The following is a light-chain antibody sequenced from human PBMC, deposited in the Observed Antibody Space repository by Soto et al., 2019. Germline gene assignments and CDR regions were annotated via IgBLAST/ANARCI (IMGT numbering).Light chain of an antibody. CDR3: QQYNSYPLT. V-gene: IGKV1-5*01. J-gene: IGKJ2*01. CDR2: DAS. Sequence: DIQMTQSPSTLSASVGDRVTITCRASQTISSWLAWYQQKPGKAPQHLIYDASNLESGVPSRFSGSGSGTEFTLTISSLQPDDFATYYCQQYNSYPLTCGQGTKLEIK. CDR1: QTISSW.